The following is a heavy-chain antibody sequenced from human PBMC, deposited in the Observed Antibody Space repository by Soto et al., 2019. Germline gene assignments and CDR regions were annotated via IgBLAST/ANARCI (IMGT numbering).Heavy chain of an antibody. CDR3: VTGDYGGKNY. D-gene: IGHD4-17*01. Sequence: EVQLVESGGGLVQPGGSLRLSCAASGFTFSTYWMNWVRQAPGKGLVCVSRIKSDGSTTSYADSVKGRFTISRDNAKNTLYLQMNSLRAEDTAMYYSVTGDYGGKNYWGQGTLVTVSS. V-gene: IGHV3-74*01. J-gene: IGHJ4*02. CDR2: IKSDGSTT. CDR1: GFTFSTYW.